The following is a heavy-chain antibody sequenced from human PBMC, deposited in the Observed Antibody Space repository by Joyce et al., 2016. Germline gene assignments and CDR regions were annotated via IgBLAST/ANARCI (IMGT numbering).Heavy chain of an antibody. Sequence: QITLKESGPTLVKPTETLTLTCTFSGVSLTTGGMGVGWIRQPQGKALEWLAVIYWDDDKRYSPALNNRLTITKDTSKNQVVLTMTNMDPGDTATYYCAHRRPTLVAGEEYFLHWGQGTLVTVSS. CDR2: IYWDDDK. J-gene: IGHJ1*01. CDR1: GVSLTTGGMG. D-gene: IGHD6-19*01. CDR3: AHRRPTLVAGEEYFLH. V-gene: IGHV2-5*02.